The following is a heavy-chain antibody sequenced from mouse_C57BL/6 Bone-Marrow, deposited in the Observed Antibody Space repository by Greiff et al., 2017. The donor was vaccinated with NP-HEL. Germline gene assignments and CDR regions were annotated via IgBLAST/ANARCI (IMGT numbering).Heavy chain of an antibody. CDR1: GFSFNTYA. CDR2: IRSKSNNYAT. V-gene: IGHV10-1*01. D-gene: IGHD2-3*01. CDR3: VRGGGWLLFDY. J-gene: IGHJ2*01. Sequence: DVQLQESGGGLVHPKGSLKLSCAASGFSFNTYAMNWVRQAPGKGLEWVARIRSKSNNYATYYADSVKDRFTISRDDSESMLYLQMNNLKTEDTAMYYGVRGGGWLLFDYWGQGTTLTVSS.